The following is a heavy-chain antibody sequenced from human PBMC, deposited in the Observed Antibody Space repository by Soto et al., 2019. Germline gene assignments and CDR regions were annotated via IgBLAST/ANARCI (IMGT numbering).Heavy chain of an antibody. CDR2: IIPIFGTA. J-gene: IGHJ6*02. CDR1: GGTFSSYA. V-gene: IGHV1-69*13. CDR3: ARSSSRSSGWHIRYYYYYGMDV. D-gene: IGHD6-19*01. Sequence: SVKVSCKASGGTFSSYAISWVRQAPGQGLEWMGGIIPIFGTANYAQKFQGRVTITADESTSTAYMELSSLRSGDTAVYYCARSSSRSSGWHIRYYYYYGMDVWGQGTTVTVSS.